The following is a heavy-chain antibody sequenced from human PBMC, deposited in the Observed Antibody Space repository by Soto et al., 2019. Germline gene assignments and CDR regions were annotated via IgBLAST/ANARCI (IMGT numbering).Heavy chain of an antibody. J-gene: IGHJ1*01. Sequence: QVQLVESGGGVVQSGRSLRLSCAASGFSFSNYGMHWVRQAPGKGLEWVAVISYDGSNKDYADSVKGRFTISRDNSNNTLYLQMNSLTAEDTAVYYCAKGVVVITSYLQHWGQGTLVTVSS. CDR3: AKGVVVITSYLQH. D-gene: IGHD3-22*01. CDR1: GFSFSNYG. CDR2: ISYDGSNK. V-gene: IGHV3-30*18.